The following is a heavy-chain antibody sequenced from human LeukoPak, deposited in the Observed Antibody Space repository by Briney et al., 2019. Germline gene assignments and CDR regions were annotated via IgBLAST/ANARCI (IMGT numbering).Heavy chain of an antibody. Sequence: PGGSLRLSCAASGFTFSSYSMNWVRHAPGKGLEWVSSISSSSSYIYYADSVRGRFTISRDNAKNSLYLQMNSLRAEDTAVYYCAKTDYDILTGYPDYWGQGTLVTVSS. CDR3: AKTDYDILTGYPDY. CDR1: GFTFSSYS. V-gene: IGHV3-21*01. D-gene: IGHD3-9*01. J-gene: IGHJ4*02. CDR2: ISSSSSYI.